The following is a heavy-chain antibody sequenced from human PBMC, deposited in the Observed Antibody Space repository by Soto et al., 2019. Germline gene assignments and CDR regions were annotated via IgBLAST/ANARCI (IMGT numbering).Heavy chain of an antibody. CDR3: ARELDYDILTGYPNWFDP. CDR2: TYYRSKWYN. V-gene: IGHV6-1*01. J-gene: IGHJ5*02. Sequence: TLSHTGGTSGGGSSSNSAAWEWLRQYPSRGLEWLGRTYYRSKWYNDYAVSVKSRITINPDTSKNQFSLQLNSVTPEDTAVYYCARELDYDILTGYPNWFDPWGQGTLVTVSS. CDR1: GGGSSSNSAA. D-gene: IGHD3-9*01.